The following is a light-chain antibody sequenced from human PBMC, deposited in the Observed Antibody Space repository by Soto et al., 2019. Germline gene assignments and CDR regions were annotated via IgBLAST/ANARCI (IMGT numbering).Light chain of an antibody. CDR3: QQRSNWPPYT. Sequence: EIVLTQSPATLSLSPGERATLSCRASQSVSSYLAWYQQKPGQAPRLLIYDASNRATGIPARFSGSGSGTDFPPTISSLAPEDFAVYYCQQRSNWPPYTFGQGTKLEIK. CDR1: QSVSSY. V-gene: IGKV3-11*01. CDR2: DAS. J-gene: IGKJ2*01.